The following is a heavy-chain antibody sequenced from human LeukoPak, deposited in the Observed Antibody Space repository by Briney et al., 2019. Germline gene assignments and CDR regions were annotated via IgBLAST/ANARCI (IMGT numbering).Heavy chain of an antibody. CDR3: ARGGGEGRGNWFDP. J-gene: IGHJ5*02. Sequence: NPSETLSHTRTVSGGSISPFFWSSGRQPPRKRLERVGYVYYSGSTNYKPSLKSRVTISVVTTKSQFSLKLTSVTAADTAVYYCARGGGEGRGNWFDPWGQGSLVIVSS. CDR1: GGSISPFF. CDR2: VYYSGST. V-gene: IGHV4-59*01. D-gene: IGHD2-21*01.